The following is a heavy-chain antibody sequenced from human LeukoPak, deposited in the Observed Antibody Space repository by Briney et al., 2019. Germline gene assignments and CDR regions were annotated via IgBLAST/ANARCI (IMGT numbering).Heavy chain of an antibody. CDR2: ISGSTSYI. CDR3: ARGSDFVWGSYRPYFDY. V-gene: IGHV3-21*01. Sequence: GGSLRLSCVASAFTFRTYSMHWVRQAPGKGLEWVSSISGSTSYIHYADSVRGRFTISRDNAKNSLYLQMNSLRPEDTAVYYCARGSDFVWGSYRPYFDYWGQGTLVTVSS. CDR1: AFTFRTYS. D-gene: IGHD3-16*02. J-gene: IGHJ4*02.